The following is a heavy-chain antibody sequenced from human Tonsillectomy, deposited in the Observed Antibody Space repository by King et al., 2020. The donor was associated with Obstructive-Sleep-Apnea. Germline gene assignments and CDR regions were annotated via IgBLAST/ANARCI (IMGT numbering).Heavy chain of an antibody. D-gene: IGHD4-23*01. CDR2: IYYRGDT. Sequence: VQLQESGPGLVKPSETLSLTCSVSGDSISSLYWSWIRQPPGEGLEWIGCIYYRGDTYYSPSLKSRVTISVDTSKNQFSLKLNSVTAADTAVYYCARFYGGNSLYFDYWGQGTLVTVSS. CDR1: GDSISSLY. V-gene: IGHV4-59*11. J-gene: IGHJ4*02. CDR3: ARFYGGNSLYFDY.